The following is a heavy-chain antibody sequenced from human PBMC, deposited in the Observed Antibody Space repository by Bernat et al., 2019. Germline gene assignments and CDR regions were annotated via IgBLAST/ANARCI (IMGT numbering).Heavy chain of an antibody. D-gene: IGHD6-19*01. J-gene: IGHJ2*01. CDR3: ARRGGSGWSNWYFDL. CDR2: IFYSGST. CDR1: GGSISSYY. V-gene: IGHV4-59*08. Sequence: QVQLQESGPGLVKPSETLSLTCTVSGGSISSYYWSWIRQPPGKGLEWIGYIFYSGSTYYNPSLNSRVTISVDTSKNQFSLKLNSVTAADTATYYCARRGGSGWSNWYFDLWGRGTLFSCSS.